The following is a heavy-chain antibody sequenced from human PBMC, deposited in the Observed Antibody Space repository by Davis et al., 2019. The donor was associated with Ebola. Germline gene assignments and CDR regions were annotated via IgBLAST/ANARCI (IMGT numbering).Heavy chain of an antibody. CDR2: IYYSGST. CDR3: ARGASYYDFWSGYYSWFDP. CDR1: GDSISSYF. V-gene: IGHV4-59*01. D-gene: IGHD3-3*01. Sequence: SETLSLTCTVSGDSISSYFWSWIRQPPGKGLEWIGYIYYSGSTNYNPSLKSRVTISVDTSKNQFSLKLSSVTAADTAVYYCARGASYYDFWSGYYSWFDPWGQGTLVTVSS. J-gene: IGHJ5*02.